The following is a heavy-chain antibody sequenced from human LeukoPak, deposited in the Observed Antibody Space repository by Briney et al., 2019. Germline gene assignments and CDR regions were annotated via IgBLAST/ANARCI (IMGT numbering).Heavy chain of an antibody. CDR2: IYYSGST. CDR3: AREEGNWNDLDAFDI. CDR1: GGSISSYY. D-gene: IGHD1-20*01. V-gene: IGHV4-59*01. Sequence: PSETLSLTCTVSGGSISSYYWSWIRQPSGKGLEWIGYIYYSGSTNYNPSLKSRVAISVDTSKNQFSLKLSSVTAADTAVYYCAREEGNWNDLDAFDIWGQGTMVTVSS. J-gene: IGHJ3*02.